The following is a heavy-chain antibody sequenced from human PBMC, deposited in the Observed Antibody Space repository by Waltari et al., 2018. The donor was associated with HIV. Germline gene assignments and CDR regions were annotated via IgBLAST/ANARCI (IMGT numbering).Heavy chain of an antibody. J-gene: IGHJ4*02. V-gene: IGHV3-23*01. CDR1: GFTFINYA. D-gene: IGHD3-10*01. CDR2: ISGGGGTT. Sequence: EVQLLESGGGLVQPGGSLRLSCAASGFTFINYAMSWVRQAPGKGLEGVSGISGGGGTTHYADSMKGRFTISRDNSKSTLYLEMNSLRAEDTAIYYCAKLWFGDLGAGFWGRGTLVTVSS. CDR3: AKLWFGDLGAGF.